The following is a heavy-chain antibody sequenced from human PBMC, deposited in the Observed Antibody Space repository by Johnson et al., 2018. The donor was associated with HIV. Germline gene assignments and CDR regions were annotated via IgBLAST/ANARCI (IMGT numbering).Heavy chain of an antibody. D-gene: IGHD3-9*01. CDR2: ISYDGSNI. V-gene: IGHV3-30*04. CDR3: ANALIFDAFDI. CDR1: GFTFSSYA. J-gene: IGHJ3*02. Sequence: QVQLVESGGGLVQPGGSLRLSCAASGFTFSSYAMSWVRQAPGKGLEWVAVISYDGSNIYYADSVKGRFTISRDNSKNTLYLQMNSLRAEDTAVYYCANALIFDAFDIWGQGTMVTVSS.